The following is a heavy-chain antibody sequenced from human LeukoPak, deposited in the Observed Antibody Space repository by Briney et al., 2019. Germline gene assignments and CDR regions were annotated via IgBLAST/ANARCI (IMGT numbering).Heavy chain of an antibody. CDR2: ISWNSGTI. D-gene: IGHD4-11*01. CDR3: ASPSTVTPHGFDI. Sequence: PGRSLRLSCAASGFTFDDYAMHWVRQAPGKGLEWVSGISWNSGTIGYADSVKGRFTISRDNAKNSLYLQMNSLRAEDTAVYYCASPSTVTPHGFDIWGQGTMVTVSS. V-gene: IGHV3-9*01. J-gene: IGHJ3*02. CDR1: GFTFDDYA.